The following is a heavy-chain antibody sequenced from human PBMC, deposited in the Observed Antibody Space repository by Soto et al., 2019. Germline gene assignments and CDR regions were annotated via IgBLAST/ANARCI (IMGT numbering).Heavy chain of an antibody. CDR2: IIPIFGTA. CDR1: GCTFSSYA. CDR3: ARDKGIAARPNYFDY. D-gene: IGHD6-6*01. Sequence: SVKVSCKASGCTFSSYAISWVRQAPGQGLEWMGGIIPIFGTANYAQKFQGRVTITADESTSTAYMELSSLRSEDTAVYYCARDKGIAARPNYFDYWGRGTLVTVSS. V-gene: IGHV1-69*13. J-gene: IGHJ4*02.